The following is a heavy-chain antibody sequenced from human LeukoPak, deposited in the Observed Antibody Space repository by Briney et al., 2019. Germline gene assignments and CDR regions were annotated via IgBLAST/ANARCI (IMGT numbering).Heavy chain of an antibody. V-gene: IGHV5-51*01. D-gene: IGHD5/OR15-5a*01. CDR3: ARHGRSGTVYDYRPYYLEY. J-gene: IGHJ4*02. Sequence: PGESLEISCEGSGSTFSSYWIAWVRQLPGKGLEWMGIIYPGDSDARYSPSFQGQVTISAHKSISTAYLQWSSLKASDTAMYYCARHGRSGTVYDYRPYYLEYWGQGTLVTVSS. CDR1: GSTFSSYW. CDR2: IYPGDSDA.